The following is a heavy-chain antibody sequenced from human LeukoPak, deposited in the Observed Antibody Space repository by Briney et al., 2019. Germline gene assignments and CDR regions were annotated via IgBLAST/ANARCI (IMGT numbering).Heavy chain of an antibody. V-gene: IGHV3-7*01. Sequence: GGSLRLSCAASRFTFSSYWMSWVGQAPGPGLGWVANIKQDGSEKSYVDSVKGRFTISRDNAKNSLYLQMNSLRAEDTAVYYCARVGIAAAGTLYYYYYYYMDVWGKGTTVTISS. CDR2: IKQDGSEK. D-gene: IGHD6-13*01. J-gene: IGHJ6*03. CDR3: ARVGIAAAGTLYYYYYYYMDV. CDR1: RFTFSSYW.